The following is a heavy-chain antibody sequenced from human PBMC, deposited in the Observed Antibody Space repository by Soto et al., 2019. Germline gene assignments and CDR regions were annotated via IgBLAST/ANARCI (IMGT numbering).Heavy chain of an antibody. CDR3: AKDPGYGDYEDYFDY. J-gene: IGHJ4*02. V-gene: IGHV3-30*18. D-gene: IGHD4-17*01. CDR1: GFTFSSYW. CDR2: MTYDGSNE. Sequence: PGGSLSISCAASGFTFSSYWMTWVRQAPGKGLEWVAVMTYDGSNEYYADSVKGRFTISRDNSKNSLYLQMNSLRPEDTAVYYCAKDPGYGDYEDYFDYWGQGTLVTVSS.